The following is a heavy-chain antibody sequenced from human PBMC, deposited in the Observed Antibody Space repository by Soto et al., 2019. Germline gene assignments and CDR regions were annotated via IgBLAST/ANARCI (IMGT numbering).Heavy chain of an antibody. CDR2: IYTSGST. CDR3: ARASDPRHSNSWYPYYYGMDV. Sequence: PSETLSLTCTVSGGSISSYYWSWIRQPAGKGLEWIGRIYTSGSTNYNPSLKSRVTMSVDTSKNQFSLKLSSVTAADTAVYYCARASDPRHSNSWYPYYYGMDVWGQGTTVTVSS. V-gene: IGHV4-4*07. CDR1: GGSISSYY. J-gene: IGHJ6*02. D-gene: IGHD6-13*01.